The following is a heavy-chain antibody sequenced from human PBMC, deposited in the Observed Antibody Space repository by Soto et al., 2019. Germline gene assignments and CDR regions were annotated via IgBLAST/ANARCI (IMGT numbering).Heavy chain of an antibody. CDR2: ISSSSSYI. J-gene: IGHJ4*02. V-gene: IGHV3-21*01. CDR1: GFTFSSYS. Sequence: GGSLRLSCAASGFTFSSYSMNWVRQAPGKGLEWVSSISSSSSYIYYADSVKGRFTISRDNAKNSLYLQMNSLRAEDTAVYYCARDSSSIAAAGTVGYWGQGTLVTVSS. CDR3: ARDSSSIAAAGTVGY. D-gene: IGHD6-13*01.